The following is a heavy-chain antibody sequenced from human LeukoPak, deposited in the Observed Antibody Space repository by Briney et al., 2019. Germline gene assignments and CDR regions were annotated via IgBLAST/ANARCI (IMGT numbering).Heavy chain of an antibody. V-gene: IGHV3-20*04. J-gene: IGHJ6*03. CDR3: ASRVDGSGRYRGYYYYYMDV. CDR1: GFTFTSCG. Sequence: GGSLRLSCVASGFTFTSCGMSWVRHAPGEGLEWVSGINWNGASTGYADSVKGRFTISRDNAKNYLYLQMNSLRVEDTALYYCASRVDGSGRYRGYYYYYMDVWGKGTTVTISS. D-gene: IGHD3-10*01. CDR2: INWNGAST.